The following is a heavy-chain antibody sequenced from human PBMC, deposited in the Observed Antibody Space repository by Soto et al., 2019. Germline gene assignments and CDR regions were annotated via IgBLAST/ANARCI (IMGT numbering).Heavy chain of an antibody. J-gene: IGHJ4*02. CDR3: ARDRDDYSNFIFDY. CDR1: GFTFSSYS. CDR2: ISSSSSYI. V-gene: IGHV3-21*01. Sequence: LRLSCAASGFTFSSYSMNWVRQAPGKGLEWVSSISSSSSYIYYADSVKGRFTISRDNAKNSLYLQMNSLRAEDTAVYYCARDRDDYSNFIFDYWGQGTLVTVSS. D-gene: IGHD4-4*01.